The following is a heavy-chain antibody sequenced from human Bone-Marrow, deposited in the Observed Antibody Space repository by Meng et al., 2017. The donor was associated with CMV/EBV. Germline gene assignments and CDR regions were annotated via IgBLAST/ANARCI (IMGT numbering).Heavy chain of an antibody. J-gene: IGHJ4*02. CDR2: ISYDGSNK. D-gene: IGHD1-26*01. CDR1: GFTFSSYA. V-gene: IGHV3-30*04. CDR3: ARDLGRYSGSYTSLGLDY. Sequence: GESLKISCAASGFTFSSYAMHWVRQAPGKGLEWVAVISYDGSNKYYADSVKGRFTISRDNSKNTLYLQMNSLRAEDTAVYYCARDLGRYSGSYTSLGLDYWGQGTRVTGSS.